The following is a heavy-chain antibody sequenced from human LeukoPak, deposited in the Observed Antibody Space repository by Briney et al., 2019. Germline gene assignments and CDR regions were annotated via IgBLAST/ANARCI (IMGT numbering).Heavy chain of an antibody. J-gene: IGHJ5*02. Sequence: ASVKVSCKASGYTFTGYYMHWVRQAPGQGLEWMGWMNPNSGNTGYAQKFQGRVTITRNTSISTAYMELSSLRSEDTAVYYCARGRDTAMVTSTFDPWGQGTLVTVSS. CDR3: ARGRDTAMVTSTFDP. V-gene: IGHV1-8*03. D-gene: IGHD5-18*01. CDR2: MNPNSGNT. CDR1: GYTFTGYY.